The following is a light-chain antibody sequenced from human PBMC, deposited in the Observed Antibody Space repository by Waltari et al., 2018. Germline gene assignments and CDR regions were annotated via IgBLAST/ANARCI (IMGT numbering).Light chain of an antibody. CDR2: QDT. CDR3: YSTADHDLGV. J-gene: IGLJ1*01. V-gene: IGLV3-27*01. CDR1: ILSNSY. Sequence: SYELTQPSSVSVSLGQTATITCSGDILSNSYVRWFQQKAGQPPVLVIYQDTERPSGIPERFSGSSSGTTVTLTISGAQVEDEADYYCYSTADHDLGVFAAGTKVTVL.